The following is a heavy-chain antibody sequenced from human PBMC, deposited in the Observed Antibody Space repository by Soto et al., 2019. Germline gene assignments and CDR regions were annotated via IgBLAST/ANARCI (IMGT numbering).Heavy chain of an antibody. CDR2: ISAYNGNT. CDR1: GYTFTSYG. CDR3: ARTATVVTVYGMDV. D-gene: IGHD4-17*01. J-gene: IGHJ6*02. V-gene: IGHV1-18*04. Sequence: ASVKVSCKASGYTFTSYGISWVRQAPGQGLEWMGWISAYNGNTNYAQKLQGRVTVTTDTSTSTAYMELRSLRSDDTAVYYCARTATVVTVYGMDVWGQGTTVTVSS.